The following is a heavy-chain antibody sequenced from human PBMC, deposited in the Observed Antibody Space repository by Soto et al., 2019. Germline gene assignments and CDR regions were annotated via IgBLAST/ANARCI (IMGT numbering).Heavy chain of an antibody. CDR3: ARDLTMVRGVIYYMDV. D-gene: IGHD3-10*01. CDR2: LNAGSGNT. V-gene: IGHV1-3*01. J-gene: IGHJ6*03. CDR1: GYTFTSYA. Sequence: QVQLVQSGAEVKKPGASVKVSCMASGYTFTSYAMHCVRQAPGQRLEWMGWLNAGSGNTKYSQKFQGRVAITRDTSASTAYMALSSLRSEDTAIYYCARDLTMVRGVIYYMDVWGKGTTVTVSS.